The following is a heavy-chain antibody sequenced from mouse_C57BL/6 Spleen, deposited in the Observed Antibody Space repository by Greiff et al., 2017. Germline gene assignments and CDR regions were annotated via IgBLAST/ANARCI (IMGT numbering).Heavy chain of an antibody. V-gene: IGHV1-80*01. J-gene: IGHJ3*01. CDR3: ARGGGGLLRLAY. CDR1: GYAFSSYW. Sequence: VQLQQSGAELVKPGASVKISCKASGYAFSSYWMNWVKQRPGKGLEGIGQIYPGDGDTNYNGKFKGKATLTADKSSSTAYMQLSSLTSEDSAVYFCARGGGGLLRLAYWGQGTLVTVSA. D-gene: IGHD2-3*01. CDR2: IYPGDGDT.